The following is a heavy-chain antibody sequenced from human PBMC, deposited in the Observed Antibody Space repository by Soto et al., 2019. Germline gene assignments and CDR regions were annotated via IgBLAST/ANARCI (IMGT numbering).Heavy chain of an antibody. CDR2: IYHSGST. D-gene: IGHD6-13*01. Sequence: SETLSLTCAVSGGSISTNNWWNWVRQPPGKGLEWIGEIYHSGSTNYNPSLKSRVTMSVDKSKNQFSLKLTSVTAADTAVYYCARVEEVTAAVPPNFDFWGQGTLVTVSS. CDR3: ARVEEVTAAVPPNFDF. V-gene: IGHV4-4*02. J-gene: IGHJ4*02. CDR1: GGSISTNNW.